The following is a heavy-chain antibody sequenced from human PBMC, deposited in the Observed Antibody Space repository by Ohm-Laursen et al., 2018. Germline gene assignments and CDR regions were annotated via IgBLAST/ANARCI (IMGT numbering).Heavy chain of an antibody. CDR3: ARVNYDFWSGYYTGTGVAFDI. CDR2: IYYSRST. D-gene: IGHD3-3*01. J-gene: IGHJ3*02. V-gene: IGHV4-31*01. Sequence: TLSLTCAVSGGSISSGGYYWSWIRQHPGKGLEWIGYIYYSRSTYYNPSLKSLVTISVDTSKNQFSLKLSSVTAADTAVYYCARVNYDFWSGYYTGTGVAFDIWGQGTMVTVSS. CDR1: GGSISSGGYY.